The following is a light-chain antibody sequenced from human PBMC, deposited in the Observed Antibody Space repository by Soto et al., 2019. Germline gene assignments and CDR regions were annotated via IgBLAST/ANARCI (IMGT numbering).Light chain of an antibody. V-gene: IGKV1-5*01. CDR2: GAS. CDR3: QEYNNYWT. CDR1: QAFSNL. Sequence: DIQMTQSPSSVSASVGDRVIITCRASQAFSNLLACYQQKPGKAPKLLIYGASTLQGGVPSRFSASGSGTEFTLTISSLHPDDFATYYCQEYNNYWTFGQGTKVDIK. J-gene: IGKJ1*01.